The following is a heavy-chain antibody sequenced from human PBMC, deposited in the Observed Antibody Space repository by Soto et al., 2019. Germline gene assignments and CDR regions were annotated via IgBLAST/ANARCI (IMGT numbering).Heavy chain of an antibody. J-gene: IGHJ6*02. V-gene: IGHV1-69*13. Sequence: ASVKVSCKASGGTFSSYAISWVRQAPGQGLEWMGGIIPIFGTANYAQKFQGRVTITADESTSTAYMELSSLRSEDTAVYYCARGRWLQGDYYYYGMDVWGQGTTVTVSS. CDR3: ARGRWLQGDYYYYGMDV. CDR1: GGTFSSYA. CDR2: IIPIFGTA. D-gene: IGHD5-12*01.